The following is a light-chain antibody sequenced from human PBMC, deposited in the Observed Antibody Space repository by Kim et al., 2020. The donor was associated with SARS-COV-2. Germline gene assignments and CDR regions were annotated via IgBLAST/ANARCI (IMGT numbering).Light chain of an antibody. J-gene: IGKJ1*01. V-gene: IGKV3-11*01. CDR2: AAS. CDR1: QSISSY. Sequence: LSPGERATLSCMASQSISSYLAWYQQKPGQAPRLLIYAASNRATGIPARFSGSGSGTDFTLTISSLEPEDFAIYYCQQRSTWPETFGQGTKVDIK. CDR3: QQRSTWPET.